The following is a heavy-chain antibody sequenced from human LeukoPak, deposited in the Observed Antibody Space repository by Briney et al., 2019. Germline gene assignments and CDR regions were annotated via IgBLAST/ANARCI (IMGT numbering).Heavy chain of an antibody. CDR2: FDPEDGET. V-gene: IGHV1-24*01. Sequence: GASVKVSCKVSGYTLTELSMHWVRLAPGKGLEWMGGFDPEDGETIYAQKFQGRVTMTEDTSTDTAHMELSSLRSEDTAVYYCATGPIAAAGTGYFDLWGRGTLVTVSS. J-gene: IGHJ2*01. CDR1: GYTLTELS. D-gene: IGHD6-13*01. CDR3: ATGPIAAAGTGYFDL.